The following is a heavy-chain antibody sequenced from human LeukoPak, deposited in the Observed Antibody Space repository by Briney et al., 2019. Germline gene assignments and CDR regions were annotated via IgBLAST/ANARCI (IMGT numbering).Heavy chain of an antibody. D-gene: IGHD6-19*01. V-gene: IGHV1-18*01. Sequence: ASVKVSCKASGYTLTSSGISWVRQAPGQGLEWMGWISTYTGYSKYAQNLQGRVTMTADTSTSTAYMELSSLRSDDTAMYYCAKNSSGGYSDYWGQGTLVTVSS. CDR2: ISTYTGYS. J-gene: IGHJ4*02. CDR1: GYTLTSSG. CDR3: AKNSSGGYSDY.